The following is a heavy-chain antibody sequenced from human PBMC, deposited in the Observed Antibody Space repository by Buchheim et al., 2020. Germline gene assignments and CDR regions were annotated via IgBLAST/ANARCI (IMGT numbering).Heavy chain of an antibody. V-gene: IGHV3-7*01. CDR1: GFSFNDYW. CDR3: VKDAQCFDI. Sequence: EVQLVESGGDLVQRGGSLRLSCTASGFSFNDYWMSWVRQAPGKGLEWVANINEDGSEIYYVDSVKGRFTISRHNAKNSLFLQMISLGDDDTAVYYCVKDAQCFDIWGQGTL. CDR2: INEDGSEI. J-gene: IGHJ4*02. D-gene: IGHD4-11*01.